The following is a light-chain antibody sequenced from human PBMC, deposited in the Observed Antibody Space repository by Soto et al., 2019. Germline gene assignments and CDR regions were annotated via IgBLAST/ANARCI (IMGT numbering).Light chain of an antibody. V-gene: IGLV2-8*01. CDR1: SSDVGGYNF. Sequence: QSVLTQPPSASGSPGQSVTISCSGTSSDVGGYNFVSWYQQHPGKAPKFLIYEVRKRPSGVPACFSGSKSGNTASLTISGLEAEDDSDYYCSSSAGSNDYVFGTGTKLTVL. CDR3: SSSAGSNDYV. CDR2: EVR. J-gene: IGLJ1*01.